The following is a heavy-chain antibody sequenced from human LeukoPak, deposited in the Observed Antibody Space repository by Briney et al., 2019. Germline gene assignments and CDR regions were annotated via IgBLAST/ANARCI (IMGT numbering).Heavy chain of an antibody. CDR3: ARDDLTGEMDY. J-gene: IGHJ4*02. CDR1: GFTFSSYA. D-gene: IGHD3-9*01. V-gene: IGHV3-30*04. CDR2: ISYDGSNK. Sequence: GGSLRLSCAASGFTFSSYAMHWVRQAPGKGLEWVAVISYDGSNKYYADSVKSRFTISRDNSKNTLYLQMNSLRAEDTAVYYCARDDLTGEMDYWSQGTLVTVSS.